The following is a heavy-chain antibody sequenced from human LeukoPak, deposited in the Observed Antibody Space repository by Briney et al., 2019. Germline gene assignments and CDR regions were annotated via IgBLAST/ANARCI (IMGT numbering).Heavy chain of an antibody. V-gene: IGHV1-2*06. CDR1: GYTFTGYY. CDR2: INPNSGGT. J-gene: IGHJ4*02. Sequence: GASVKVSCEASGYTFTGYYMHWVRQAPGKGLEWMGRINPNSGGTNYAQKFQGRVTMTRDTSISTAYMELSRLRSDDTAVYYCARDAANVYYFDYWGQGTLVTVSS. CDR3: ARDAANVYYFDY. D-gene: IGHD6-25*01.